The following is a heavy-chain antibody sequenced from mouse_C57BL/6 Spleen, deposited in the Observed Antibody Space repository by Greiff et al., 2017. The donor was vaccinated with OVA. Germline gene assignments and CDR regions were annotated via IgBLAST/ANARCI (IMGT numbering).Heavy chain of an antibody. CDR3: ARQLRLRAMDY. D-gene: IGHD3-2*02. CDR1: GFTFSDYY. J-gene: IGHJ4*01. CDR2: INYDGSST. Sequence: EVMLVESEGGLVQPGSSMKLSCTASGFTFSDYYMAWVRQVPEKGLEWVANINYDGSSTYYLDSLKSRFIISRDNAKNILYLQMSSLKSEDTATYYCARQLRLRAMDYWGQGTSVTVSS. V-gene: IGHV5-16*01.